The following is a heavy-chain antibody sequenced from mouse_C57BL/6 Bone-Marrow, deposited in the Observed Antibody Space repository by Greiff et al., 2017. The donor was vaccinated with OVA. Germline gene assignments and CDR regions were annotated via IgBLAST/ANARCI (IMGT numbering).Heavy chain of an antibody. D-gene: IGHD1-1*01. CDR2: ISDGGSYT. CDR3: AREALYGYDAMDY. J-gene: IGHJ4*01. V-gene: IGHV5-4*01. CDR1: GFTFSSYA. Sequence: EVKLMESGGGLVKPGGSLKLSCAASGFTFSSYAMSWVRQTPETRLEWVATISDGGSYTYYPDNVKGRFTISRDNAKNNLYLQMSHLKSEDTAMYYCAREALYGYDAMDYWGQGTSVTVSS.